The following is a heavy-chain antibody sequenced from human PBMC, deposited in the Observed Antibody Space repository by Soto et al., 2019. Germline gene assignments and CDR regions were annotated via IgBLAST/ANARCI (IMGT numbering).Heavy chain of an antibody. J-gene: IGHJ6*02. CDR1: GYSIGSAYY. V-gene: IGHV4-38-2*01. CDR2: IYHSGTT. CDR3: ARVQLLWFGEYYYYYYGMDV. D-gene: IGHD3-10*01. Sequence: PSETLSLTCAVSGYSIGSAYYWGWIRQPPGKGLEWIGNIYHSGTTYYNPSLESRVTISVDTSNNQFSLKLNSVTAADTAVYYCARVQLLWFGEYYYYYYGMDVWGQGTTVTVSS.